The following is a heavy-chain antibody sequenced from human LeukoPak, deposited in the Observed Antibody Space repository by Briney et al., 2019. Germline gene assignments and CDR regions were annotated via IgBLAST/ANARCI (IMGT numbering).Heavy chain of an antibody. Sequence: GGSLRLSCAPSGFPVSSNYMSWVRQAPGKGLEGVPVIYSGGSTYYADSVKGRLTISRDNSKNTLSLQINSLRAEDTGVYYCARLSVEQQLAFEYWGQGTLVTVSS. J-gene: IGHJ4*02. CDR1: GFPVSSNY. CDR2: IYSGGST. V-gene: IGHV3-66*02. CDR3: ARLSVEQQLAFEY. D-gene: IGHD6-13*01.